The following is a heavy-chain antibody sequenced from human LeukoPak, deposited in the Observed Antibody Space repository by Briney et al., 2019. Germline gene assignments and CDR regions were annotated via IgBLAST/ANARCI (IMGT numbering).Heavy chain of an antibody. D-gene: IGHD3-22*01. CDR1: GLTFSTYA. CDR2: ISDRGGST. J-gene: IGHJ5*02. CDR3: ASRYYYDGSALSP. V-gene: IGHV3-23*01. Sequence: PGGSLPLSCAASGLTFSTYAMSWVRQAPGKGLEWVSDISDRGGSTFYADSVKGRFTISRDNSKNTLYVQMNSLRAEDTAIYYCASRYYYDGSALSPWGQGTLVTVSS.